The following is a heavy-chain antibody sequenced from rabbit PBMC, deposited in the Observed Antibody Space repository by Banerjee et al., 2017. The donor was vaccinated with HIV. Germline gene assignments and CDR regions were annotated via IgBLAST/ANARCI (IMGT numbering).Heavy chain of an antibody. CDR1: GFSFSSSYY. CDR3: ARGPYSYGGAAYLNL. CDR2: IDTGSGST. V-gene: IGHV1S40*01. Sequence: QSLEESGGDLVKPEGSLTLTCTASGFSFSSSYYMCWVRQAPGKGLEWIGCIDTGSGSTYYASWAKGRFTISKTSSTTVTLQMTSLTAADTATYFCARGPYSYGGAAYLNLWGPGTLVTVS. D-gene: IGHD6-1*01. J-gene: IGHJ4*01.